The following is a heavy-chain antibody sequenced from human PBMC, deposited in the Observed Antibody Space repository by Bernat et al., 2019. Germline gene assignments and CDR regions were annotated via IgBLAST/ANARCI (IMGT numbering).Heavy chain of an antibody. D-gene: IGHD1-1*01. CDR3: ARGSGPYRNGIYNPHFDY. J-gene: IGHJ4*02. CDR2: IWYDGSNK. V-gene: IGHV3-33*01. Sequence: QAQLVESGGDMVQPGRSLRLSCAASGISFSSYAMHWVRQAPGKGLEWVAVIWYDGSNKYYADSVKGRFTISRDNSKNTLHLQMDSLRVEDTAVYYCARGSGPYRNGIYNPHFDYWGQGTLVTVSS. CDR1: GISFSSYA.